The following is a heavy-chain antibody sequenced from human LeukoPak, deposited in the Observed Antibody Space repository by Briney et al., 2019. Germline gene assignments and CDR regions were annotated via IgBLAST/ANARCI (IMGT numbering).Heavy chain of an antibody. D-gene: IGHD6-19*01. CDR3: ARDSGWYYFDY. CDR1: GGSISSGSYY. CDR2: IYTSGST. Sequence: SETLSLTCTVSGGSISSGSYYWSWIRQPAGKGLEWIGRIYTSGSTNYNPSLKSRVTISVDTSKNQFSLKLSSVTAADTAVYYCARDSGWYYFDYWGQGTRVTVSS. J-gene: IGHJ4*02. V-gene: IGHV4-61*02.